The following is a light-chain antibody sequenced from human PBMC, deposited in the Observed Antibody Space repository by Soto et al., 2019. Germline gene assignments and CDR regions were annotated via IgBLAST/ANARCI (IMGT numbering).Light chain of an antibody. CDR1: QDISKS. CDR3: QHYDNLPRYT. J-gene: IGKJ2*01. Sequence: DIQMTQSPSSLSTSVGETVTMTCQASQDISKSLNWYQQKPGKATNLIVYEAYKLQTGVPSRFSGGGSGTHFTFTISNLQPEDIATYYCQHYDNLPRYTFGLGTKVDIK. CDR2: EAY. V-gene: IGKV1-33*01.